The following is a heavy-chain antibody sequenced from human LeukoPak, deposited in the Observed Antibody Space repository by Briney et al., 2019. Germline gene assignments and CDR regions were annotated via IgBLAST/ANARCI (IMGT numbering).Heavy chain of an antibody. Sequence: ASVKVSCKASGYTLTSYYMHWVRQAPGQGLGWMGIINPIGGSTSYAQKFQGRVTMTRDTSTSTVYMELSSLRSEDTAVYYCARCVAVAGTGPETYYYYGMDVWGQGTTVTVSS. CDR3: ARCVAVAGTGPETYYYYGMDV. CDR2: INPIGGST. CDR1: GYTLTSYY. V-gene: IGHV1-46*01. D-gene: IGHD6-19*01. J-gene: IGHJ6*02.